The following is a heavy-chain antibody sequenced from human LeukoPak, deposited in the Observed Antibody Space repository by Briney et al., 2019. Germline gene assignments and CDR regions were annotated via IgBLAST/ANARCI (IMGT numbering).Heavy chain of an antibody. CDR3: ARARGGVRGVLAFDY. CDR2: INPNRGGT. V-gene: IGHV1-2*06. Sequence: ASVKVSCKASGYTFTGYYMHWVRQAPGQGLEWMGRINPNRGGTNYARKFQGRVTMTRDTSISTAYMELSRLRSDDTAVYYCARARGGVRGVLAFDYWGQGTLVTVSS. CDR1: GYTFTGYY. J-gene: IGHJ4*02. D-gene: IGHD3-10*01.